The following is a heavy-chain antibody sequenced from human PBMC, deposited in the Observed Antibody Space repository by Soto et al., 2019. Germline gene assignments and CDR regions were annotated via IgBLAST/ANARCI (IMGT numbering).Heavy chain of an antibody. CDR3: TTDVHPHRVYSGYDHFYYYYYGMDV. CDR1: GFTFSNAW. CDR2: ITSKTDDGPT. D-gene: IGHD5-12*01. J-gene: IGHJ6*02. Sequence: EVQLVESGGGLVKPGGSLRLSCAASGFTFSNAWMNWVRQAPGKGLEWVGRITSKTDDGPTDYAAPVKGRFTISRDDSKNTLYLQMNSLNTEDTAVYYCTTDVHPHRVYSGYDHFYYYYYGMDVWGQGTTVTVSS. V-gene: IGHV3-15*07.